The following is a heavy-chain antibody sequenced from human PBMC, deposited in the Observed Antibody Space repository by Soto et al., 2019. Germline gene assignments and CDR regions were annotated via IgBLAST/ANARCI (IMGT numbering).Heavy chain of an antibody. CDR2: ISSSSSYI. Sequence: EVQLVESGGGLVKPGGSLRLSCAASGFTFSSYSMNWVRQAPGKGLEWVSSISSSSSYIYYADSVKGRFTISRDNAKNSLYLQMNSLRAEDTAVYYCASSMVRGRNVVGYWGQGTLVTVSS. J-gene: IGHJ4*02. V-gene: IGHV3-21*01. CDR1: GFTFSSYS. CDR3: ASSMVRGRNVVGY. D-gene: IGHD3-10*01.